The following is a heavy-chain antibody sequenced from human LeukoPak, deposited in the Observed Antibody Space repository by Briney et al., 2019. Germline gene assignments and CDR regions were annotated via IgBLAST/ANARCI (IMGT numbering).Heavy chain of an antibody. J-gene: IGHJ4*02. CDR3: AFASARESADY. CDR2: ISSSSSYI. V-gene: IGHV3-21*01. D-gene: IGHD3-10*01. Sequence: GGSLRLSCAASGFTFSSYSMNWVRQAPGKGLEWVSSISSSSSYIYYADSVKGRFTISRDNAKNSLYLQMNSLRAEDTAVYYCAFASARESADYWGQGTLATVSS. CDR1: GFTFSSYS.